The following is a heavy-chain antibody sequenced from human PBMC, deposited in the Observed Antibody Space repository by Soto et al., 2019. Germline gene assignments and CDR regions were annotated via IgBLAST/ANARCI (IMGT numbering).Heavy chain of an antibody. D-gene: IGHD5-18*01. CDR2: IIPILGIA. CDR3: GNNYGHFDY. V-gene: IGHV1-69*02. CDR1: GGTFSSYT. Sequence: QVQLVQSGAEVKKPGSSVKVSCKASGGTFSSYTINWVRQAPGQGLDWMGRIIPILGIANYAQKLQGRVTITTDKTTSTAYMELSSLRSEDTAVYYCGNNYGHFDYWGQGTLVTVSS. J-gene: IGHJ4*02.